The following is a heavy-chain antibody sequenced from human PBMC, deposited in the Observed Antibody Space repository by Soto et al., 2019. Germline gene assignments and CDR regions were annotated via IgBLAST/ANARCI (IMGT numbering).Heavy chain of an antibody. CDR1: GGSISSYY. D-gene: IGHD1-26*01. CDR3: ARDLVGATTFDYYYYGMDV. Sequence: KSSETLSLTCTVSGGSISSYYWSWIRQPAGKGLEWIGRIYTSGSTNYNPSLKSRVTMSVDTSKNQFSLKLSSVTAADTAVYYCARDLVGATTFDYYYYGMDVWGQGTTVTVSS. V-gene: IGHV4-4*07. CDR2: IYTSGST. J-gene: IGHJ6*02.